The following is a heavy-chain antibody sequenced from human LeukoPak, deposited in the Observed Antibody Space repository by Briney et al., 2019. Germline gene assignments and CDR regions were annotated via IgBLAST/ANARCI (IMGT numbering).Heavy chain of an antibody. CDR3: AKHGDGTYYLLDY. CDR2: ITGTGAST. J-gene: IGHJ4*02. V-gene: IGHV3-23*01. D-gene: IGHD2/OR15-2a*01. Sequence: GESLRLSCAASGFTFSRYAMNWVRQAPGKGLEWVSVITGTGASTYYADSVKGRFTISRDNSKNTVYLQMNSLRAEDTAIYYCAKHGDGTYYLLDYWGQGTLVTVSS. CDR1: GFTFSRYA.